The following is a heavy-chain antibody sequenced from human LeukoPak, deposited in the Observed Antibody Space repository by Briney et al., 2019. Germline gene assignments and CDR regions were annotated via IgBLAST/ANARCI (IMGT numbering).Heavy chain of an antibody. V-gene: IGHV4-4*07. D-gene: IGHD3-9*01. CDR1: GGSISSYY. Sequence: SEALSLTCTVSGGSISSYYWSWIRQPAGKGLEWIGRIYTSGSTDYNPSLKSRVTMSVDTSKNQFSLKLNSLTAADTAVYYCAREDILTGYFPFSDYWGHGTLATVSS. CDR2: IYTSGST. J-gene: IGHJ4*01. CDR3: AREDILTGYFPFSDY.